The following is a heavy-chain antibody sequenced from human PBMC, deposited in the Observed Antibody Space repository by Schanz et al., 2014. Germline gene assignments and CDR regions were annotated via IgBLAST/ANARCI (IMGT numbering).Heavy chain of an antibody. CDR1: GFTFSSYA. Sequence: EVQLVESGGGLIQPGGSLRLSCAASGFTFSSYAMSWVRQAPGKGLEWVSTIGTSGGTNYAESVKGRFTISRDNSKNTLYRQMNSLRAEDTAVYFCAKIERNEDWGQGTLVTVSS. J-gene: IGHJ4*02. V-gene: IGHV3-23*04. CDR2: IGTSGGT. CDR3: AKIERNED. D-gene: IGHD1-1*01.